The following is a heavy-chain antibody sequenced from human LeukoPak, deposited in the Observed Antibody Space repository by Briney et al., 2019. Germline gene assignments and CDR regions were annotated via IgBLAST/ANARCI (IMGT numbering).Heavy chain of an antibody. Sequence: PSETLSLTCTVSGGSISSYYWSWIRQPAGKGLEWIGRIYTSGSTNYNPSLKSRVTMSLDTSKNQFSLKLRSLTAADTAVYYCARGGVSAAIPNDWFDPWGQGTLVNVSS. CDR2: IYTSGST. V-gene: IGHV4-4*07. D-gene: IGHD2-2*01. J-gene: IGHJ5*02. CDR1: GGSISSYY. CDR3: ARGGVSAAIPNDWFDP.